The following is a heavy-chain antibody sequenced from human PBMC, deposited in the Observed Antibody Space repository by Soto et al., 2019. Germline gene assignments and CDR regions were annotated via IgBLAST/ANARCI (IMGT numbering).Heavy chain of an antibody. CDR1: GGSISSYY. CDR2: IYYSGST. CDR3: ARHGYSSRSLWFDP. D-gene: IGHD6-13*01. V-gene: IGHV4-59*08. J-gene: IGHJ5*02. Sequence: SETLSLTCTVSGGSISSYYWSWIRQPPGKGLEWIGYIYYSGSTNYNPSLKSRVTISVDTSKNQFSLKLSSVTAADTAVYYCARHGYSSRSLWFDPWGQGALVTVS.